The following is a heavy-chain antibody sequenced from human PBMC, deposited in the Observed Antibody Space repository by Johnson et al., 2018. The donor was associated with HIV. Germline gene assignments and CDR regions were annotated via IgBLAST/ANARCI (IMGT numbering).Heavy chain of an antibody. CDR2: IRSDGSDK. CDR1: GFTFSSYA. J-gene: IGHJ3*01. D-gene: IGHD3-16*01. Sequence: QVQLVESGGGVVQPGRSLRLSCAASGFTFSSYAMHWVRQAPGKGLEWVAFIRSDGSDKYYADSVKGRFTISRDNSKETLYLQMNNLRAEDTAVYYCSKDLGMYSIGGNDAFDFWGQGTLVTVSS. V-gene: IGHV3-30*02. CDR3: SKDLGMYSIGGNDAFDF.